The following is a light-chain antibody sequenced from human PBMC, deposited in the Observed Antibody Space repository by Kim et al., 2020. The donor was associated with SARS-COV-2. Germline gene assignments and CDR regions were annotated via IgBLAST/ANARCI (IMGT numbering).Light chain of an antibody. J-gene: IGKJ1*01. CDR2: TTS. V-gene: IGKV1-5*03. CDR1: QTISNW. Sequence: SVGERVTITCRASQTISNWLAWYQQKPGKAPKLLIYTTSHLETGVPSRFSGSGSGTEFTLTISSLQPDDFATYYCRHFDTYSPWTFGQGTKVDIK. CDR3: RHFDTYSPWT.